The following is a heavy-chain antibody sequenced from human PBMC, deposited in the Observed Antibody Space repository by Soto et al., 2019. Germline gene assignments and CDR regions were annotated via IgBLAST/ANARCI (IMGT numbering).Heavy chain of an antibody. CDR1: GFTFSSYE. CDR3: ERESCSTSSCSRDFDY. J-gene: IGHJ4*02. D-gene: IGHD2-2*01. Sequence: GGSLRLSCAASGFTFSSYEMDWVRQAPGKGLEWVSSISSSGSPKNYADSVKGRFTISRDNAKNSLYLQMNSLRAEDTAVYYCERESCSTSSCSRDFDYWGQGTLVTVSS. V-gene: IGHV3-48*03. CDR2: ISSSGSPK.